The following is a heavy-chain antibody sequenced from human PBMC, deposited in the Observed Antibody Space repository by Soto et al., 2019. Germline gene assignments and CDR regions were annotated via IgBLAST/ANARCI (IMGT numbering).Heavy chain of an antibody. J-gene: IGHJ6*02. CDR1: GGTFSSYA. CDR3: ARGINSGWPNYYYYGMDV. Sequence: QVQLVQSGAEVKKPGSSVKVSCKASGGTFSSYAISWVRQAPGQGLEWMGGIIPIFGTANYAQKFQGRVTITADESTSTAYMELSSLRSEYTAVYYCARGINSGWPNYYYYGMDVWGQGTTVTVSS. V-gene: IGHV1-69*01. CDR2: IIPIFGTA. D-gene: IGHD6-19*01.